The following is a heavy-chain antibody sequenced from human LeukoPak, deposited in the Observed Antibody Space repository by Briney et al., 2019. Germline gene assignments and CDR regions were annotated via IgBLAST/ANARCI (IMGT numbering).Heavy chain of an antibody. D-gene: IGHD2-15*01. V-gene: IGHV3-66*01. Sequence: PGGSLRLSCAASGLTVSSNYMTWVRQAPGKGLQWVSIIRSDSGTDYADSVKGRFTISRDSSNNTVFLQMNSLRVEDTGVYYCAREGNRRLQYYGLNVWGLGTTVTVSS. CDR1: GLTVSSNY. CDR3: AREGNRRLQYYGLNV. J-gene: IGHJ6*02. CDR2: IRSDSGT.